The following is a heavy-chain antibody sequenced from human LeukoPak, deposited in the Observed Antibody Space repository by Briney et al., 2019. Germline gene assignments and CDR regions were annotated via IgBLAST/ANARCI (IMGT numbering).Heavy chain of an antibody. Sequence: GGSLRLSCAASGFTFSGYAMSWVRQAPGRGLEWVSVISGSGSDTNYADSVKGRFTVSRDKSKNTLYLQVNSPRAEDTALYYCAKPHVGSGSYHYSYFDNWGQGTLVTVSS. CDR3: AKPHVGSGSYHYSYFDN. CDR1: GFTFSGYA. V-gene: IGHV3-23*01. J-gene: IGHJ4*02. D-gene: IGHD3-10*01. CDR2: ISGSGSDT.